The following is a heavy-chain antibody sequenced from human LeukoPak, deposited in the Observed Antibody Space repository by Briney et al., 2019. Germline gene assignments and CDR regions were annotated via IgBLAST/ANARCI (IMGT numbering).Heavy chain of an antibody. CDR2: ISGSGGST. Sequence: GGSLRLSCEASGFTLSTYWMNWVRQVPGKGLEWVSAISGSGGSTYYADSVKGRFTISRDNSKNTPYLQMNSLRAEDTAVYYCARYSSGWYEFDYWGQGTLVTVSS. V-gene: IGHV3-23*01. J-gene: IGHJ4*02. CDR1: GFTLSTYW. D-gene: IGHD6-19*01. CDR3: ARYSSGWYEFDY.